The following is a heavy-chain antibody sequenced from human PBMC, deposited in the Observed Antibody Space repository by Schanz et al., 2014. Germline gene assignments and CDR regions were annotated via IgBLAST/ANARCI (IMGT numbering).Heavy chain of an antibody. CDR2: ISNDGSIK. J-gene: IGHJ4*02. D-gene: IGHD5-12*01. CDR3: ASATGYSDYGTYFDF. CDR1: GFTFSSYA. Sequence: QVQLLQFGGGVVQPGRSLRLSCAASGFTFSSYAMHWVRQAPGKGLEWVALISNDGSIKYYADSVEGRFTISRDNSRSTVYLQMNSLRTEDTAVYYCASATGYSDYGTYFDFWGQGTLVTVSS. V-gene: IGHV3-30-3*01.